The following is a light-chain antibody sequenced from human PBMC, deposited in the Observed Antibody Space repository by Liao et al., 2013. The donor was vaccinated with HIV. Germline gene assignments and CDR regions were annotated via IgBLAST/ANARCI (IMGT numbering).Light chain of an antibody. CDR1: KLGDKY. CDR3: QVWDDSTDHFFV. Sequence: SYDLTQPLSVSVSPGQTASITCSGDKLGDKYACWYQQKPGQSPVLVIYQDTKRPSGIPERFSGSNSGNTAALTISRVEAGDEADYHCQVWDDSTDHFFVFGSGTKLTVL. J-gene: IGLJ1*01. V-gene: IGLV3-1*01. CDR2: QDT.